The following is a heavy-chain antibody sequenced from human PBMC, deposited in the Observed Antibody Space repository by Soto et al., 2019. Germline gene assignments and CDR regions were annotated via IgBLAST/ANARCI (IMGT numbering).Heavy chain of an antibody. CDR3: ARGLIVLVPAARETNYYYYGMDV. CDR2: MNPNSGNT. D-gene: IGHD2-2*01. J-gene: IGHJ6*02. V-gene: IGHV1-8*01. CDR1: GYTFTSYD. Sequence: ASVKVSCKASGYTFTSYDINWVRQATGQGLEWMGWMNPNSGNTGYAQKFQGRVTMTRNTSISTAYMELSSLRSEDTAVYYCARGLIVLVPAARETNYYYYGMDVWGQGTTVTVSS.